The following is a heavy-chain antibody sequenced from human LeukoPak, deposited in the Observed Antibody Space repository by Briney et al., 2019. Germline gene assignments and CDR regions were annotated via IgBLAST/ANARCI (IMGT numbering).Heavy chain of an antibody. CDR3: ARFLAAAGSLDY. CDR2: LYSGGSA. V-gene: IGHV3-53*01. J-gene: IGHJ4*02. CDR1: GFTISSNY. D-gene: IGHD6-13*01. Sequence: PGGSLRLSCAASGFTISSNYMSWVRQAPGKGLEWVSVLYSGGSAYYADSVRGRFTISRDNSKNTLYLQMSSLRAEDTAVYYCARFLAAAGSLDYWGQGTLVTVSS.